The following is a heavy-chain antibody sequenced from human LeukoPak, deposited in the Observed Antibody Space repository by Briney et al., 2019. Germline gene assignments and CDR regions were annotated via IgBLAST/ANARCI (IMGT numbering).Heavy chain of an antibody. CDR3: ARDLYYYGSGSFGKYYYYGMDV. CDR1: GFAFSSYA. V-gene: IGHV3-23*01. Sequence: GGSLRLSCAASGFAFSSYAMSWVRQAPGQGLEWVSSISGSGSGGRTYYADSVKGRFTISRDNSKNTLYLQMNSLRAEDTAVYYCARDLYYYGSGSFGKYYYYGMDVWGQGTTVTVSS. D-gene: IGHD3-10*01. J-gene: IGHJ6*02. CDR2: ISGSGSGGRT.